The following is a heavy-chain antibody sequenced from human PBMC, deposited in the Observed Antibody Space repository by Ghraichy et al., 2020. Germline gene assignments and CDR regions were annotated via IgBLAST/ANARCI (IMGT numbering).Heavy chain of an antibody. J-gene: IGHJ4*02. V-gene: IGHV3-7*01. CDR3: ARAKDACFDY. CDR2: IQPDGTDR. Sequence: LSLTCAASGFTFRNNWMGWVRQAPGKGLECVANIQPDGTDRYHVDSVKGRFTISRDNAKNSLYLQISSLRAEDTAVYYCARAKDACFDYWGQGILVTVSS. CDR1: GFTFRNNW.